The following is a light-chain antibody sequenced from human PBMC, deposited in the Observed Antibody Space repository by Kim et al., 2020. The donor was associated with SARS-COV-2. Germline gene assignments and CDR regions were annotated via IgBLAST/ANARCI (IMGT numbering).Light chain of an antibody. CDR1: SGELGPYDS. J-gene: IGLJ2*01. CDR3: SSHTTSYTWL. Sequence: GQSDTNFRTGASGELGPYDSFPWYQQHPNKAPKLLLSDVTKRPSGISDRFSGSKSGNTASLTISGLQSEDEADYFCSSHTTSYTWLFGGGTQLTVL. V-gene: IGLV2-14*04. CDR2: DVT.